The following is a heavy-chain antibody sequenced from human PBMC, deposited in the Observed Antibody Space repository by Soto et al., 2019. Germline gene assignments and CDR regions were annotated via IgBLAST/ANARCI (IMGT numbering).Heavy chain of an antibody. CDR3: VKDLYGAGWYNYFDP. CDR1: GFTFSTTG. CDR2: ISHDGGVK. J-gene: IGHJ5*02. Sequence: QVHLVESGGGVVQPGRSLRLSCAASGFTFSTTGMHWVRQAPGKGLEWVAMISHDGGVKHYTDSVKGRFTISRDTSNNTVYLQMNSLRPEDTAMYHCVKDLYGAGWYNYFDPWGQGTLVTVSS. V-gene: IGHV3-30*18. D-gene: IGHD6-19*01.